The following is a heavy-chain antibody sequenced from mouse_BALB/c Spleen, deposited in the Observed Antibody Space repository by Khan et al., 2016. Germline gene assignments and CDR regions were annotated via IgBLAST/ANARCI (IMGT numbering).Heavy chain of an antibody. D-gene: IGHD1-1*01. V-gene: IGHV14-3*02. CDR1: GFKIKDTY. CDR3: ASFGIITVSFMDY. J-gene: IGHJ4*01. Sequence: VQLKESGAELVKPGASVKLSCRASGFKIKDTYIHWVRQRPAQGLEWIGRIDPANGITDYDPKFQAKATITADTSSNPAYLQVSSLTSEDTAVYYCASFGIITVSFMDYWGQGTPVTVSS. CDR2: IDPANGIT.